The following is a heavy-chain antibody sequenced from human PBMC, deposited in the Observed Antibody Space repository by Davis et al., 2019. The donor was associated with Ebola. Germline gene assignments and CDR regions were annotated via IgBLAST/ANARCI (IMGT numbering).Heavy chain of an antibody. CDR1: GFTFSNAW. CDR2: IKSKTDGGTT. J-gene: IGHJ3*02. V-gene: IGHV3-15*01. CDR3: TTESDAGGSYFSDAFDI. Sequence: PGGSLRLSCAASGFTFSNAWMSWVRQAPGKGLEWVGRIKSKTDGGTTDYAAPVKGRFTISRDDSKNTLYLQMNSLKTEDTAVYYCTTESDAGGSYFSDAFDIWGQGTMVTVSS. D-gene: IGHD1-26*01.